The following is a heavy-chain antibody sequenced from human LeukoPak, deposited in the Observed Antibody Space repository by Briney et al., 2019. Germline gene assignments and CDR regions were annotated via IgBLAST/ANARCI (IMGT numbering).Heavy chain of an antibody. CDR1: GFTFSSYE. J-gene: IGHJ5*02. V-gene: IGHV3-48*03. CDR2: ISSSGSTI. D-gene: IGHD2-2*02. CDR3: ARRGYDCSSTSCYIRWFDP. Sequence: PGGSLRLSCAASGFTFSSYEMNWVRQAPGKGLEWVSYISSSGSTIYYADSVKGRFTISRDNAKNSLYLQMNSLRAEDTAVYYCARRGYDCSSTSCYIRWFDPWGQGTLVTVSS.